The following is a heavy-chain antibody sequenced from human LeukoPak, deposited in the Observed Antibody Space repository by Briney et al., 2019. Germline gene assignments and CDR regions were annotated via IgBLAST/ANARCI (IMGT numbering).Heavy chain of an antibody. V-gene: IGHV3-23*01. J-gene: IGHJ4*02. Sequence: PGGSLRLSCAASGFTFSQYSMNWVRHPPGKRLEWVSIIGNNGGGIHYADSVRGRFTISRDNSKNALYLQMNSLRVEDTAVYYCAIDPNWGTHSWGQGVLVTVSS. D-gene: IGHD7-27*01. CDR2: IGNNGGGI. CDR3: AIDPNWGTHS. CDR1: GFTFSQYS.